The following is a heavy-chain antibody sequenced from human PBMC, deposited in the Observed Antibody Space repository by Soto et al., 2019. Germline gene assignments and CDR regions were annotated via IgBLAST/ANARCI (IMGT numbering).Heavy chain of an antibody. CDR2: VSGSGGRT. Sequence: EVQLLESGGELVQPGGSLRLSCAASAFTFTNHAMNWVRQAPGKGLEWVAGVSGSGGRTSYADSVKGRFTVSRDNSKNTLYLKMNSLRAEDTAVYYCARRARDGYKSPIDYWGRGTPVTVSS. J-gene: IGHJ4*02. CDR3: ARRARDGYKSPIDY. CDR1: AFTFTNHA. V-gene: IGHV3-23*01. D-gene: IGHD6-25*01.